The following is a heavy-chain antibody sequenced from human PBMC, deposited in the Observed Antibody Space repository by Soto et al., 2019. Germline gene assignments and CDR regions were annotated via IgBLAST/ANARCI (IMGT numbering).Heavy chain of an antibody. J-gene: IGHJ4*02. D-gene: IGHD3-3*01. CDR3: AREKDQYEFWGGTLES. V-gene: IGHV3-30-3*01. Sequence: QVQLVESGGGVVQSERSLRLSCTTSTFVFSVYSLHWVRQAPGKGLEWVALISHDGANKYYADSVKGRFTISRDNSKDTLYLQMNSLRPEDTAVYFCAREKDQYEFWGGTLESWGQGTLVTVSA. CDR2: ISHDGANK. CDR1: TFVFSVYS.